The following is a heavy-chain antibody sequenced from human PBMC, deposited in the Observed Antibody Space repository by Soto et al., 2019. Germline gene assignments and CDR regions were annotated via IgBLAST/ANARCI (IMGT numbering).Heavy chain of an antibody. CDR2: IWYDGSNK. CDR1: GFTFSSYG. V-gene: IGHV3-33*01. J-gene: IGHJ5*02. D-gene: IGHD1-26*01. Sequence: GGSLRLSCAASGFTFSSYGMHWVRQAPGKGLEWVAVIWYDGSNKYYADSVKGRFTISRDNSKNTLYLQMNSLRAEDTAVYYCAREARIVGATYFDPWGQGTLVTVSS. CDR3: AREARIVGATYFDP.